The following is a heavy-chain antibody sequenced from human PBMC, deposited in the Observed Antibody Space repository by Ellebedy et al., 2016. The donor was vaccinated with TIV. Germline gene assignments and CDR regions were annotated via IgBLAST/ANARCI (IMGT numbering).Heavy chain of an antibody. CDR3: ARDGSIAVDGTSDY. Sequence: GESLKISXAASGFYFGDYWMSWVRQAPGKGLEWVANIKKDGREKNYVDSVRGRFTISRDNAKNSLYLQMSSLRAEDTAVYYCARDGSIAVDGTSDYWGQGTLVTVSP. V-gene: IGHV3-7*01. CDR2: IKKDGREK. D-gene: IGHD6-19*01. J-gene: IGHJ4*02. CDR1: GFYFGDYW.